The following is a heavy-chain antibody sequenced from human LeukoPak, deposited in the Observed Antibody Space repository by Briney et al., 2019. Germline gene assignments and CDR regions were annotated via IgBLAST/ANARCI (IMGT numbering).Heavy chain of an antibody. CDR3: ARAIETDY. CDR1: GFTFSAYH. J-gene: IGHJ4*02. CDR2: ISTTGTTI. Sequence: PGGSLRLSCAASGFTFSAYHINWVRQAPGKGLEWISYISTTGTTIHYADSVKGRFAISRDNAKSSLYLQMNSLRAEDTAVYYCARAIETDYWGQGTLVTVSS. V-gene: IGHV3-48*01. D-gene: IGHD2/OR15-2a*01.